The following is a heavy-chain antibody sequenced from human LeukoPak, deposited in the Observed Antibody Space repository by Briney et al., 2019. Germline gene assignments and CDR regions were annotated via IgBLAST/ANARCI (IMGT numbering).Heavy chain of an antibody. V-gene: IGHV3-48*01. CDR2: IGVGGRPT. D-gene: IGHD3-10*01. CDR1: GFSFSHYS. Sequence: AGGSLRLSCAASGFSFSHYSMTWARQASGKGREWISYIGVGGRPTNYADSVKARFTISRDDAQNSLYLQMNSLRAEDTAVYYCAKNTWKSSDSGRGRMDVWGQGTTVTVSS. CDR3: AKNTWKSSDSGRGRMDV. J-gene: IGHJ6*02.